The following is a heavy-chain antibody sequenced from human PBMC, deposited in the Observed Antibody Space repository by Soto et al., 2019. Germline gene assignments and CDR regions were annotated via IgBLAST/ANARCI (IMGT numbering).Heavy chain of an antibody. CDR3: ARVVSKNYYYPFDF. Sequence: LSCTASGFTFSDYAMAWVRQSPWKVLWWVSTTSGGSWGIYYRASVKRRFTMPXXXPXXXXXLXXNXLTAEDTATYDCARVVSKNYYYPFDFWGKGT. J-gene: IGHJ4*02. V-gene: IGHV3-23*02. CDR1: GFTFSDYA. CDR2: TSGGSWGI. D-gene: IGHD3-10*01.